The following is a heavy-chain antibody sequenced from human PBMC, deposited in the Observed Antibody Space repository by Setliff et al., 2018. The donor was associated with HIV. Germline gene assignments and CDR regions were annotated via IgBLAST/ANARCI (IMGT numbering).Heavy chain of an antibody. CDR2: ISGYNRIT. V-gene: IGHV1-18*01. Sequence: ASVKVSCKISGYILTEVSMHWVRQAPGQGLEWMGYISGYNRITFYAKKFQGRVTMTTDTSTVTAFMELRGLTSDDTAVYYCARDSGTGGPGRWVDPWGQGTLVTAPQ. CDR3: ARDSGTGGPGRWVDP. J-gene: IGHJ5*02. CDR1: GYILTEVS. D-gene: IGHD1-1*01.